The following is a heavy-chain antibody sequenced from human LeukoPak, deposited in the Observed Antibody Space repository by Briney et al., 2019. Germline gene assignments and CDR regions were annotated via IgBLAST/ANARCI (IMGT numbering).Heavy chain of an antibody. CDR1: GVIFSSYG. CDR2: TRYDGSRK. Sequence: PGGSLRLSCAASGVIFSSYGMHWVRQAPDKGLGWVAFTRYDGSRKYYADSVEGRFTISRDNARNTLSLQMNSLRAEDTAVYYCARGRQNSGSYSDAFDIWGQGTVVTVSS. J-gene: IGHJ3*02. CDR3: ARGRQNSGSYSDAFDI. V-gene: IGHV3-30*02. D-gene: IGHD1-26*01.